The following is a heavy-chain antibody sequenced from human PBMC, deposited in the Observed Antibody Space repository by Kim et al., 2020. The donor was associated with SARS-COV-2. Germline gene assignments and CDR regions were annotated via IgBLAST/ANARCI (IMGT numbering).Heavy chain of an antibody. J-gene: IGHJ6*02. CDR1: GVTFSSYG. CDR2: IWYDGSNK. Sequence: GGSLRLSCAASGVTFSSYGMHWVRQAPGKGLEGVAVIWYDGSNKYYADSVKGRFTISRDNSKNTLYLQMNSLRAEDTAVYYCARDHVAMVRGVIIQPWYYYYYGMDVWGQGTTVTVSS. CDR3: ARDHVAMVRGVIIQPWYYYYYGMDV. V-gene: IGHV3-33*01. D-gene: IGHD3-10*01.